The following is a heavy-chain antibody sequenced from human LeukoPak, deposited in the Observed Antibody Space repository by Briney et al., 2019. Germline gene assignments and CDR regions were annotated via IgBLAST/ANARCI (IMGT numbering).Heavy chain of an antibody. CDR2: IYYSGST. J-gene: IGHJ5*02. V-gene: IGHV4-31*03. D-gene: IGHD4-17*01. CDR3: ARDRLRARWFDP. CDR1: GDSVSSGGYY. Sequence: SETLSLTCTVSGDSVSSGGYYWGWTRQPPGKGLEWIGYIYYSGSTYYNPSLKSRVTISVDTSKNQFSLKLSSVTAADTAVYYCARDRLRARWFDPWGQGTLVTVSS.